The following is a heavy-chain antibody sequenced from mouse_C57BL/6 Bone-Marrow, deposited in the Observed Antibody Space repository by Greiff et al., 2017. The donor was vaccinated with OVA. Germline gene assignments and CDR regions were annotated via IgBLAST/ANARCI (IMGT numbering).Heavy chain of an antibody. J-gene: IGHJ2*01. V-gene: IGHV14-4*01. CDR2: IDPENGDT. Sequence: DVKLVESGAELVRPGASVKLSCTASGINFQDDYMHWVKQRPEQGLEWIGWIDPENGDTEYASKFQGKATITVDTSSNTAYLQLSSLTSEDSAVYYCDGYYYWGRGTTLTVSS. CDR3: DGYYY. D-gene: IGHD2-3*01. CDR1: GINFQDDY.